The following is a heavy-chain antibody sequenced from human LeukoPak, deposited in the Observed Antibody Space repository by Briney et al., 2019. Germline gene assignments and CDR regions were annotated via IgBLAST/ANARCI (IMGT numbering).Heavy chain of an antibody. CDR3: ARDQVGPED. CDR1: GFPISSYW. D-gene: IGHD1-26*01. CDR2: IKQDGSDK. V-gene: IGHV3-7*01. Sequence: TGGSLRLSCAASGFPISSYWMRWVRQAPGKGLEWVANIKQDGSDKYYVDSVKGRFTISRDNAKNSLYLQMNSLRAEDTAVYYCARDQVGPEDWGQGTLVTVSS. J-gene: IGHJ4*02.